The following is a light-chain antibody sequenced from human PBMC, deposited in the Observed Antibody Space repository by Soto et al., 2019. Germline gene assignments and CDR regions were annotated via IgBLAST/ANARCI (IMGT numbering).Light chain of an antibody. CDR2: EVV. CDR3: SSYTSSSTLEV. V-gene: IGLV2-18*02. J-gene: IGLJ3*02. CDR1: KNDIGVYDF. Sequence: QSALTQPPSASGSPGQSVTISCTGTKNDIGVYDFVSWYQHHPGKAPRLIIYEVVQRPSGVPDRFSGSKSGNTASLTISGLQAEDEADYYCSSYTSSSTLEVFGGGTKLTVL.